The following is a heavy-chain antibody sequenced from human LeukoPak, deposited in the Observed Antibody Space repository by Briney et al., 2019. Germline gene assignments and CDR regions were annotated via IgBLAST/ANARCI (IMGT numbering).Heavy chain of an antibody. J-gene: IGHJ4*02. CDR1: GFTFSNAW. D-gene: IGHD3-9*01. V-gene: IGHV3-49*04. CDR3: TRGGDIYDILTGQSLPPFDY. CDR2: IRSKAYGGTT. Sequence: PGGSLRLSCAASGFTFSNAWMSWVRQAPGKGLEWVGFIRSKAYGGTTEYAASVKGRFTISRDDSKSIAYLQMNSLKTEDTAVYYCTRGGDIYDILTGQSLPPFDYWGQGTLVTVSS.